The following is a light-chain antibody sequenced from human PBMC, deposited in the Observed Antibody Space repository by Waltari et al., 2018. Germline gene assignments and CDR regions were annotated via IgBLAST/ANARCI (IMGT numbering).Light chain of an antibody. V-gene: IGKV3-20*01. CDR3: QQYGTSPRT. Sequence: EIVLTQSPGTLSLSPGERATLSCRASQSVSSSYLAWYQQKPGQAPRHLIYLASSRATGIPDRFSGSGSGTDFTLTISRLEPEDFAVYYCQQYGTSPRTFGQGTRLEIK. CDR1: QSVSSSY. J-gene: IGKJ5*01. CDR2: LAS.